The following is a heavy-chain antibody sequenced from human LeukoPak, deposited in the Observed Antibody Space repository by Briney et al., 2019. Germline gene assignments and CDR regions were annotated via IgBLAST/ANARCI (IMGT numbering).Heavy chain of an antibody. D-gene: IGHD5-24*01. CDR1: GFTVGSNY. CDR3: ARDLGGRMGLSAV. Sequence: GGSLRLSCAASGFTVGSNYMSWVRQAPGKGLEWVSVIYSGGSTNYADSVKGRFTISRDSSKNTLYLQMNSLRAEDTAVYYCARDLGGRMGLSAVWGQGTTVTVSS. V-gene: IGHV3-53*01. J-gene: IGHJ6*02. CDR2: IYSGGST.